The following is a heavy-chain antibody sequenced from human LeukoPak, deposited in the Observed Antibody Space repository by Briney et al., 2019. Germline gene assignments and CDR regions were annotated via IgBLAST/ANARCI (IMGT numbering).Heavy chain of an antibody. Sequence: KPSETLSLTCTVSGGSISNSYWNWIRQPPGKGLEWIGYIYYSGTTKYNPSLRSRVTISVDTSKNQFSLRLTSVTAADTAVYYCARGFDSKSTYFDYWGQGTLVTVSS. CDR3: ARGFDSKSTYFDY. J-gene: IGHJ4*02. V-gene: IGHV4-59*01. CDR1: GGSISNSY. CDR2: IYYSGTT. D-gene: IGHD5-12*01.